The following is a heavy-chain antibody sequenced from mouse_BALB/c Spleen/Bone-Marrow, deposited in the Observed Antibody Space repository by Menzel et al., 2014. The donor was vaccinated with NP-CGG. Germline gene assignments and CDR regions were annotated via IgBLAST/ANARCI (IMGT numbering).Heavy chain of an antibody. V-gene: IGHV1S34*01. CDR1: DYSFTDYY. CDR3: ARSEDIYYYGSSYARDY. D-gene: IGHD1-1*01. J-gene: IGHJ4*01. Sequence: LVKTGASVKISCKASDYSFTDYYMHWVKQTHGKSLEWIGYISCYNGATSYNQKFKGKATFTVDTSSXTAYMQFSSLTSEDSAVYYCARSEDIYYYGSSYARDYWGQGTSVTVSS. CDR2: ISCYNGAT.